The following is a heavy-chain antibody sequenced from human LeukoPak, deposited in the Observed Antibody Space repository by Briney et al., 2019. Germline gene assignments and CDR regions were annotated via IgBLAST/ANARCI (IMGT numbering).Heavy chain of an antibody. Sequence: PGGSLRLSCAASGFTFSDYYMSWIRQAPGKGLEWVSYISSSGSTIYYADSVKGRFTISRDNAKNSLYLQMNSLRAEDTAVYYCARGGENYDSSAPYNWFDPWGQGTLVTVSS. V-gene: IGHV3-11*01. D-gene: IGHD3-22*01. CDR2: ISSSGSTI. CDR3: ARGGENYDSSAPYNWFDP. CDR1: GFTFSDYY. J-gene: IGHJ5*02.